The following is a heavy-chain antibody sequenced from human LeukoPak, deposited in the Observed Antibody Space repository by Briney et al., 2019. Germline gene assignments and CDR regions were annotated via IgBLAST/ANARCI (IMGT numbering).Heavy chain of an antibody. D-gene: IGHD1-1*01. J-gene: IGHJ4*02. Sequence: PSETLSLTCAVSGYSISSGYYWGWIRQPPGKGLEWIGSITRSGSTYYNPSLRSRVTISVDTSKNQFSLKVNSVPATDTAVYFCARGVEDDVYWGQGTLVIVSS. CDR1: GYSISSGYY. V-gene: IGHV4-38-2*01. CDR2: ITRSGST. CDR3: ARGVEDDVY.